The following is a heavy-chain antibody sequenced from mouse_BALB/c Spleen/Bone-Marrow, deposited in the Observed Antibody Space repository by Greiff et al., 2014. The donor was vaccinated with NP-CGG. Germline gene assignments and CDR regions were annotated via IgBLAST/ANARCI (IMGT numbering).Heavy chain of an antibody. D-gene: IGHD1-1*01. Sequence: VQLQQSDAELVKPGASVKISCKASGYTFTDNDIHWVKQKPEQGLEWIGYISPGTGSIKYNEKFKDKVTVTADKSSSTAYMQLNTLKSEDYSVYFCYYYGNTFDYWGQGTTLTVSS. J-gene: IGHJ2*01. CDR1: GYTFTDND. CDR3: YYYGNTFDY. CDR2: ISPGTGSI. V-gene: IGHV1S53*01.